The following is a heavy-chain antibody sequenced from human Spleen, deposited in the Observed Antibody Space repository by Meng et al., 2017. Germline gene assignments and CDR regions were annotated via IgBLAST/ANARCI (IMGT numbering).Heavy chain of an antibody. J-gene: IGHJ4*02. CDR2: IYYNGNT. V-gene: IGHV4-38-2*01. D-gene: IGHD4-17*01. Sequence: SETLSLTCAVSGYSITGSYNWGWIRQPPGKGLEWIGRIYYNGNTYYNPSLKSRVTISVDTPKNQFSLKLSSVTAADAAVYYCARSYGDVFDYWGQGTLVTVSS. CDR1: GYSITGSYN. CDR3: ARSYGDVFDY.